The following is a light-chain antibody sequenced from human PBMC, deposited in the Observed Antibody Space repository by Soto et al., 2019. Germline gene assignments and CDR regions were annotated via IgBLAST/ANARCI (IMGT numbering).Light chain of an antibody. Sequence: EIVLTQSPDTLSLSPGERATLSCRSSQSVSSSYLAWYQQTPGQPPRPLIYGASSRATGIPDRFSASGSGKDFNLTISRREPEYFALYYCQQYGISPYTFGHRPRLEI. CDR2: GAS. V-gene: IGKV3-20*01. CDR1: QSVSSSY. CDR3: QQYGISPYT. J-gene: IGKJ2*01.